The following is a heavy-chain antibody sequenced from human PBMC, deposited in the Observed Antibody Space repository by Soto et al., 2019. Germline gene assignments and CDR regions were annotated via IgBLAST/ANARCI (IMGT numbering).Heavy chain of an antibody. CDR2: ISAYNGNT. CDR3: AVPGIAVAGTGLDFDY. V-gene: IGHV1-18*01. J-gene: IGHJ4*02. D-gene: IGHD6-19*01. CDR1: GYTFTSYG. Sequence: ASVKVSCKASGYTFTSYGISWVRQAPGQGLEWMGWISAYNGNTNYAQKLQGRVTMTTDTSTSTAYMELRSLRSDDTAVYYCAVPGIAVAGTGLDFDYWGQGTLVTVSS.